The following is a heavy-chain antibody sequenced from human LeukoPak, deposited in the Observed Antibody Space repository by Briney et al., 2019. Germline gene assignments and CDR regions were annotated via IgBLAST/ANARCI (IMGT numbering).Heavy chain of an antibody. J-gene: IGHJ6*03. V-gene: IGHV1-8*03. Sequence: ASVKVSCKASGYTFTSYDINWVRQATGQGLEWMGWMNPNSGNTGYAQKFQGRVTITRSTSISTAYMELSSLRSEDTAVYYCARGLYYGGNPWAEYYYYMDVWGKGTTVTVSS. CDR3: ARGLYYGGNPWAEYYYYMDV. CDR1: GYTFTSYD. CDR2: MNPNSGNT. D-gene: IGHD4-23*01.